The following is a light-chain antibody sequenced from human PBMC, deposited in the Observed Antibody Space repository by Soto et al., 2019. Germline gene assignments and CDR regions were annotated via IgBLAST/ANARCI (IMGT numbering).Light chain of an antibody. V-gene: IGLV2-14*01. J-gene: IGLJ1*01. CDR3: SSYTSRSPLDYV. CDR1: SSDVGGYNY. Sequence: QSALTQPASVSGSPGQSITISCTGTSSDVGGYNYVSWYQQHPGKAPKLMIYEVSNRPSGVSNRFSGSKSGNTASLTISGLQAEDDADDYCSSYTSRSPLDYVFGSGTKVTVL. CDR2: EVS.